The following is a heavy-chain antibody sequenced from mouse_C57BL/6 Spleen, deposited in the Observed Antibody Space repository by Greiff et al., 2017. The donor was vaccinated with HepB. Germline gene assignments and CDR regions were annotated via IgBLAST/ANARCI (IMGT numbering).Heavy chain of an antibody. D-gene: IGHD4-1*01. J-gene: IGHJ2*01. CDR2: IDPSDSYT. Sequence: QVQLQQPGAELVKPGASVKLSCKASGYTFTSYWMPWVKQRPGQGLEWIGEIDPSDSYTNYNQKFKGKATLTVDTSSSTAYMQLSSLTSEDAAVYYCAREGAGTNYFDYWGQGTTLTVSS. V-gene: IGHV1-50*01. CDR3: AREGAGTNYFDY. CDR1: GYTFTSYW.